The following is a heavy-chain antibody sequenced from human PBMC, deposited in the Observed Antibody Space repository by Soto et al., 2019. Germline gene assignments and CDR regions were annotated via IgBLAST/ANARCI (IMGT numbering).Heavy chain of an antibody. CDR2: ISSSSNYI. D-gene: IGHD2-2*01. CDR3: ARGEERVAMPSGY. V-gene: IGHV3-21*01. J-gene: IGHJ4*02. CDR1: GFTFSTYT. Sequence: PGGSLRLSCAASGFTFSTYTMNWVRQAPGKGLEWVSSISSSSNYIYYADSLKGRSTISRDNAKNSLFLQMDSLRAEDTAVYYCARGEERVAMPSGYWGQGTLVTVSS.